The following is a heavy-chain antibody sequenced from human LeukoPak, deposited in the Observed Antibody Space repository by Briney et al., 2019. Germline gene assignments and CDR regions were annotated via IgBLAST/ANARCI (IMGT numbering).Heavy chain of an antibody. V-gene: IGHV1-46*01. CDR2: INPSGGST. CDR1: GYTFTYYY. D-gene: IGHD6-19*01. Sequence: ASVKVSCKASGYTFTYYYMYWVRQAPGQGLEWMGLINPSGGSTRYAQNFQGRVTMTRDTSTSTVSVELSSLRSEDTAVYYCARGPYSSGWYGLDYWGQGTLVTVSS. CDR3: ARGPYSSGWYGLDY. J-gene: IGHJ4*02.